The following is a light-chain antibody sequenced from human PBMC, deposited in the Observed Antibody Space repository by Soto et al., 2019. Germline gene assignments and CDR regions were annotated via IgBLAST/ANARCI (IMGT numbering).Light chain of an antibody. V-gene: IGLV2-14*01. CDR2: DVT. CDR3: TAYTSISSYV. CDR1: STDVGAYNY. J-gene: IGLJ1*01. Sequence: QSALTQPASVSGPPGQSITISCTGTSTDVGAYNYVSWYQHHPGTAPRLVIYDVTNRPSGIPDRFSGSKSGNSASLTISGLLAEDDDDYYCTAYTSISSYVFGTGTKLTVL.